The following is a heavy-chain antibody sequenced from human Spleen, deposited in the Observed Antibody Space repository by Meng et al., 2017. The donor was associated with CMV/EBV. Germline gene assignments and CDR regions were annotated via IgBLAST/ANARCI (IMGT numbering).Heavy chain of an antibody. CDR3: AREMPAAKRPFDY. CDR1: GFTFSSYS. V-gene: IGHV3-21*01. CDR2: ISSSSSYI. D-gene: IGHD2-2*01. Sequence: GESLKISCAASGFTFSSYSMSWVRQAPGKGLEWVSSISSSSSYIYYADSVKGRFTISRDNAKKSLYLQMNSLRAEDTAVYYCAREMPAAKRPFDYWGQGTLVTVSS. J-gene: IGHJ4*02.